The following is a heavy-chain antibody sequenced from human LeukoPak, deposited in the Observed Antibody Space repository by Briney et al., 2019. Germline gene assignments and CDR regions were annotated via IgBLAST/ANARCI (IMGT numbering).Heavy chain of an antibody. D-gene: IGHD1-26*01. CDR1: GGSISSYF. CDR3: ARHGKVYSYFDY. CDR2: IYYTGST. J-gene: IGHJ4*02. Sequence: SETLSLTCTVSGGSISSYFWSWIRQPPGKGLEWIGYIYYTGSTNYNPSLKSRVIISVDTSKNQFSLKLNSVTAANTAVYYCARHGKVYSYFDYWGQGTLVTVSS. V-gene: IGHV4-59*01.